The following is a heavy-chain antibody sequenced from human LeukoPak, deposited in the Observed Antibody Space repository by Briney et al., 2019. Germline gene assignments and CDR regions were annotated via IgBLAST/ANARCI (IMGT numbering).Heavy chain of an antibody. CDR1: GYTFTSYD. CDR3: ARLGVVRGVINY. Sequence: RASVKVSCTASGYTFTSYDINWVRQATGQGLEWMGWMNPKSGNTGYAQKFQGRVTMTRSTSISTAYMELSSLRSEDTAVYYCARLGVVRGVINYWGQGTLVTVSS. V-gene: IGHV1-8*01. D-gene: IGHD3-10*01. CDR2: MNPKSGNT. J-gene: IGHJ4*02.